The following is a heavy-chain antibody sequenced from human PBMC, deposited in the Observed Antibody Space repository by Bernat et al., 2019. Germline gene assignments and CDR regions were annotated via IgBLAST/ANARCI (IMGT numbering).Heavy chain of an antibody. CDR3: ARPFGPPHSSGWYR. J-gene: IGHJ4*02. CDR1: GGSFSGYY. D-gene: IGHD6-19*01. V-gene: IGHV4-34*01. CDR2: INHSGST. Sequence: QVQLQQWGAGLLKPSETLSLTCAVYGGSFSGYYWSWIRQPPGKGLEWIGEINHSGSTNYNPSLKSRVTISVDTSKNQFSLKLSSVTAADTAVYYCARPFGPPHSSGWYRWGQGTLVTVSS.